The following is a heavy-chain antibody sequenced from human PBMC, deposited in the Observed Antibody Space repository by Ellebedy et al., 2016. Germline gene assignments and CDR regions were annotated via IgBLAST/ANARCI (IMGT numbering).Heavy chain of an antibody. CDR2: IYYSGST. CDR1: GGSISSYY. D-gene: IGHD2-2*01. CDR3: ARGFDGSGYCSSTSCHPGMDV. V-gene: IGHV4-59*01. Sequence: SETLSLTCTVSGGSISSYYWSWIRQPPGKGLEWIGYIYYSGSTNYNPSLKSRVTISVDTSKNQFFLKLSSVTAADTAVYYCARGFDGSGYCSSTSCHPGMDVWGQGTTVTVSS. J-gene: IGHJ6*02.